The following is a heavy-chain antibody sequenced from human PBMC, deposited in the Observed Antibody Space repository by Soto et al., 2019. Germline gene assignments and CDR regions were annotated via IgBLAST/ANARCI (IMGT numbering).Heavy chain of an antibody. V-gene: IGHV4-34*01. CDR3: ARGAGRYFDWLWYAFDN. Sequence: SETLSLTCAGYGGSFSGYYWSWIRQPPGKGLEWIGEINHSGSTNYNPALKSRVTISVDTSKNQFSLKLSSVTAADTAVYYCARGAGRYFDWLWYAFDNWGQGTMVTVSS. D-gene: IGHD3-9*01. J-gene: IGHJ3*02. CDR1: GGSFSGYY. CDR2: INHSGST.